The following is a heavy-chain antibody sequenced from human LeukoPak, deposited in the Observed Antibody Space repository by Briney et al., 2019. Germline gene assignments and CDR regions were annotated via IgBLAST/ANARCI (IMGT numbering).Heavy chain of an antibody. CDR3: ARTSYYGSGSSYDY. Sequence: PSETLSLTCTVSGGSISSYYWSWIRQPPGKGLEWIGYIYYSGSTNYNPSLKSRVTISVDTSKNQFSLKLSSVTAADTAVYYCARTSYYGSGSSYDYWGQGTLVTVSS. D-gene: IGHD3-10*01. CDR2: IYYSGST. V-gene: IGHV4-59*12. J-gene: IGHJ4*02. CDR1: GGSISSYY.